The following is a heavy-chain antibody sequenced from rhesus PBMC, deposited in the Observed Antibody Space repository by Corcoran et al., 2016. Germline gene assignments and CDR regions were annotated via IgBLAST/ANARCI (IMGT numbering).Heavy chain of an antibody. V-gene: IGHV4-173*01. CDR3: ARARYYGSSYFDY. Sequence: QLQLQESGPGLVKPSETLSLTCAVSGVSISSNYWSWIRQPPGQGLGWIGRISGRGGSTDYNPSVRSRVTSSTDTSKNQFSLKLSSLTAADTAVYYCARARYYGSSYFDYWGQGVLVTISS. CDR2: ISGRGGST. J-gene: IGHJ4*01. CDR1: GVSISSNY. D-gene: IGHD4-29*01.